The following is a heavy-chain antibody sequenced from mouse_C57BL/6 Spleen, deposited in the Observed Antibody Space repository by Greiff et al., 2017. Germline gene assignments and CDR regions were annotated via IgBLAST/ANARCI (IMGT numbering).Heavy chain of an antibody. CDR2: ISDGGSYT. J-gene: IGHJ3*01. CDR1: GFTFSSYA. Sequence: EVQLVESGGGLVKPGGSLKLSCAASGFTFSSYAMSWVRQTPEKRLEWVATISDGGSYTYYPDNVKGRFTISRDNAKNNLYLQMRHLKSEDTAMYYCARDLPRVVGFAYWGQGTLVTVSA. CDR3: ARDLPRVVGFAY. V-gene: IGHV5-4*01.